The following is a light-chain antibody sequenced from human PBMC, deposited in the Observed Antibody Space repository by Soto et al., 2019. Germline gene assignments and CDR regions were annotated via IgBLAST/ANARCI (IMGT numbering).Light chain of an antibody. Sequence: QPVLTQPPPVSRAPGQRVTISCTGSHSNIRAGYDVHWYLQLPGTAPKLRVYTNNSRPSGVPGRFSGSQSATSASLAITGLQAEDAADYYCQSYDSRLSAYVFGTGTKGTVL. CDR2: TNN. V-gene: IGLV1-40*01. CDR3: QSYDSRLSAYV. CDR1: HSNIRAGYD. J-gene: IGLJ1*01.